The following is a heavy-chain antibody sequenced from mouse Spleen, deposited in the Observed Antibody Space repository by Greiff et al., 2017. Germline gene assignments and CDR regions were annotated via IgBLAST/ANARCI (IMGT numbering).Heavy chain of an antibody. CDR3: ARNWDCAY. Sequence: EVKLMESGGGLVKPGGSLKLSCAASGFTFSDYGMHWVRQAPEKGLEWVAYISSGSSTIYYADAVKGRFTISRDNAKNTLFLQMTSLRSEDTAVYYCARNWDCAYWGQGTLVTVSA. D-gene: IGHD4-1*01. CDR1: GFTFSDYG. J-gene: IGHJ3*01. CDR2: ISSGSSTI. V-gene: IGHV5-17*01.